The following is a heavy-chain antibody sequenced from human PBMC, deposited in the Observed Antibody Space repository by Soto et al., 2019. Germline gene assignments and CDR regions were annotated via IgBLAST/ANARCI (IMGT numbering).Heavy chain of an antibody. Sequence: QLQLQESGSGLVKPSQTLSLTCAVSVGSISSGGYSWSWIRQPPGKGLEWIGYIYHSWSTYYNPSLKRRVTISVDRSKNQFSLKLSSVTSADTAVYYCAVGPGVARNYWGQGTLVTVSS. CDR1: VGSISSGGYS. V-gene: IGHV4-30-2*01. J-gene: IGHJ4*02. D-gene: IGHD5-12*01. CDR3: AVGPGVARNY. CDR2: IYHSWST.